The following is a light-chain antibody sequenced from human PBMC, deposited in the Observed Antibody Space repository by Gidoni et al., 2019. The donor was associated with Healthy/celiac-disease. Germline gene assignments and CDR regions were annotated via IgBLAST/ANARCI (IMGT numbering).Light chain of an antibody. CDR2: EVS. J-gene: IGLJ2*01. Sequence: QSALTQPPSVSVSPGPSITISCTGTSSDVGGYNSVSWYQQHPGKAPKLMIYEVSNRPSGVSNRFSGSKSGNTASLTISGLQAEDEADYYCSSYTSSSTLVFGGGTKLTVL. CDR3: SSYTSSSTLV. CDR1: SSDVGGYNS. V-gene: IGLV2-14*01.